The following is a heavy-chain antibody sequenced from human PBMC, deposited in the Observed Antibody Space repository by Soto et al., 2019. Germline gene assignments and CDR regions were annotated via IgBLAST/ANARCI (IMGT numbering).Heavy chain of an antibody. CDR1: GGTISSGDYY. J-gene: IGHJ6*02. D-gene: IGHD3-3*01. Sequence: SETLSLTCTVSGGTISSGDYYWSWIRQPPGKGLEWIGYIYYSGSTYYNPSLKSRVTISVDTSKNQFSLKLSSVTAADTAVYYCARDRRARITIFGVVIAYGMDVWGQGTTVT. CDR3: ARDRRARITIFGVVIAYGMDV. V-gene: IGHV4-30-4*01. CDR2: IYYSGST.